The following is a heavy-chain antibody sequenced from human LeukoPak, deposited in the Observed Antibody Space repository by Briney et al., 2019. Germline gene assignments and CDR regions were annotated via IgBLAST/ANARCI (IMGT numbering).Heavy chain of an antibody. V-gene: IGHV1-24*01. CDR3: ATRLITIFGVVDHDNDY. Sequence: ASVKVSCKVSGYTLTELSMHWVRQAPGKGLEWMGGFDPEDGETIYAQKFQGRVTMTEDTSTDTAYMELSSLRSEDTVVYYCATRLITIFGVVDHDNDYWGQGTLVTVSS. J-gene: IGHJ4*02. CDR1: GYTLTELS. CDR2: FDPEDGET. D-gene: IGHD3-3*01.